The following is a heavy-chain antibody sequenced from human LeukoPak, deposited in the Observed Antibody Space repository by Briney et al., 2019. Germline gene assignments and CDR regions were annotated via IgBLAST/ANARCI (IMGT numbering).Heavy chain of an antibody. Sequence: PSETLSLTCTVSGGSVSSGSYYWSWIRQPPGKGLGWIGYIYYSGSTNYNPSLKSRVTISVDTSKNQFSLKLSSVTAADTAVYYCARGLVDTIFGVVMPFDYWGQGTLVTVSS. CDR3: ARGLVDTIFGVVMPFDY. J-gene: IGHJ4*02. D-gene: IGHD3-3*01. V-gene: IGHV4-61*01. CDR1: GGSVSSGSYY. CDR2: IYYSGST.